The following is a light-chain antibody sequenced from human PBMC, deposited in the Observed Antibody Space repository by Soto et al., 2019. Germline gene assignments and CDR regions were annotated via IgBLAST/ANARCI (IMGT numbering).Light chain of an antibody. Sequence: QSVLTQPPSASGTPGQRVTISCSGSSSNIGSNTVNWYQHLPGTAPKLLIYTNNQRPSGVPDRFSGSTSGTSASLAISGLQSEDEADYYCAAWDDSLNGWVFGGGTKLTVL. CDR2: TNN. CDR1: SSNIGSNT. CDR3: AAWDDSLNGWV. V-gene: IGLV1-44*01. J-gene: IGLJ3*02.